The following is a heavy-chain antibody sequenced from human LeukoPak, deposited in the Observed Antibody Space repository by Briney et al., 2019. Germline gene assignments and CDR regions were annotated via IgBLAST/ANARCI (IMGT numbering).Heavy chain of an antibody. V-gene: IGHV3-23*01. CDR2: ISSSGGRT. CDR1: GFIFRSYA. D-gene: IGHD3-22*01. CDR3: ANYYYDRSGYKN. Sequence: GGSLRLSCAASGFIFRSYAMSWVRQAPGKGLEWVSSISSSGGRTFYADSVKGRATISRDNSKNVLYLQVNSLRAEDTAVFYCANYYYDRSGYKNWGQGTLVTVSS. J-gene: IGHJ4*02.